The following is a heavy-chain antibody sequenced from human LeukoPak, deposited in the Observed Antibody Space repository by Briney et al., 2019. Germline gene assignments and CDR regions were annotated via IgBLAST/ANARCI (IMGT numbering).Heavy chain of an antibody. V-gene: IGHV4-39*07. J-gene: IGHJ6*03. CDR3: ARDTLVHIAAAGTGYYYYMDV. CDR2: IYYSGST. CDR1: GGSISSSSYY. D-gene: IGHD6-13*01. Sequence: SETLSLTCTVSGGSISSSSYYWGWIRQPPGKGLEWIGSIYYSGSTYYSPSLKSRVTISVDTSKNQFSLKLSSVTAADTAVYYCARDTLVHIAAAGTGYYYYMDVWGKGTTVTISS.